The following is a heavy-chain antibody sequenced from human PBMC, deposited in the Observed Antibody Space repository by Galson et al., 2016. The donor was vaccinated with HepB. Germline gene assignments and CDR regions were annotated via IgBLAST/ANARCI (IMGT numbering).Heavy chain of an antibody. CDR1: GYTFNTYN. Sequence: SVKVSCKASGYTFNTYNMHWVRQAPGQGLEWMGIIKPSGGNTIYAQKFQDRITTTRDTSTSTVYMELISLRSEDTAVYYCARELDRSFYFDYWGQGTLLTVSS. J-gene: IGHJ4*02. D-gene: IGHD6-6*01. CDR3: ARELDRSFYFDY. CDR2: IKPSGGNT. V-gene: IGHV1-46*02.